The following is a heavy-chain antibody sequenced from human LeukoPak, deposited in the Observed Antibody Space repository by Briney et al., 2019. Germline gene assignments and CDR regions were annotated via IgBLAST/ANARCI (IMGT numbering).Heavy chain of an antibody. CDR2: IYYSGST. D-gene: IGHD1-26*01. CDR3: ARDSGGYLRYYYYYMDV. V-gene: IGHV4-59*01. Sequence: PSETLSLTCTVSGGSISSYYWSWIRQPPGKGLEWIGYIYYSGSTNYNPSLTSRVTISVDTSKNQFSLKLSSVTAADTAVYYCARDSGGYLRYYYYYMDVWGKGTTVTVSS. CDR1: GGSISSYY. J-gene: IGHJ6*03.